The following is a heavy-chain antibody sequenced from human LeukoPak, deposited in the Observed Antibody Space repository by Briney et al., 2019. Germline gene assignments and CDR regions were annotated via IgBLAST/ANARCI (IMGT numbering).Heavy chain of an antibody. CDR1: GFTFSSYG. Sequence: GGSLRLSCAASGFTFSSYGMHWVRQAPGQGLEWVAVIWYDGSNKYYADSVKGRFTISRDNSKNTLYLQMNSLRAEDTAVYYCAKDIDTAMVLTYWYFDLWGRGTLVTVSS. CDR2: IWYDGSNK. D-gene: IGHD5-18*01. CDR3: AKDIDTAMVLTYWYFDL. V-gene: IGHV3-33*06. J-gene: IGHJ2*01.